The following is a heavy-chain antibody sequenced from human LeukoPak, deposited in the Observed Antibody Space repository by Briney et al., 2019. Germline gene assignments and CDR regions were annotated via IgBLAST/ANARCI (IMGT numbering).Heavy chain of an antibody. J-gene: IGHJ3*02. Sequence: PSETLSLTCTVSGGSISSSSYYWGWIRQPPGKGLEWIGSIYYSGSTYYNPSLKSRVTISVDTSENQFSLKLSSVTAADTAVYYCARDPTDYYDSSGYYAFDIWGQGTMVTVSS. D-gene: IGHD3-22*01. CDR2: IYYSGST. CDR3: ARDPTDYYDSSGYYAFDI. V-gene: IGHV4-39*07. CDR1: GGSISSSSYY.